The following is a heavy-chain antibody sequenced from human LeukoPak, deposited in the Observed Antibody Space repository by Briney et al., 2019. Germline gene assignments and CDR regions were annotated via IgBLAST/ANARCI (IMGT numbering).Heavy chain of an antibody. D-gene: IGHD3-3*01. V-gene: IGHV4-38-2*01. CDR2: IYHSGST. J-gene: IGHJ3*02. CDR3: ARHPPYYDFWSGPGAFDI. Sequence: SETLSLTCAVSGYSISSGYYWGWIRQPPGKGLEWIESIYHSGSTYYNPSLKSRVTISVDTSKNQFSLKLSSVTAADTAVYYCARHPPYYDFWSGPGAFDIWGQGTMVTVSS. CDR1: GYSISSGYY.